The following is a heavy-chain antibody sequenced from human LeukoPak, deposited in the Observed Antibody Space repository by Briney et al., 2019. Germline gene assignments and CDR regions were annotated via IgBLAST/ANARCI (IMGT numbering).Heavy chain of an antibody. V-gene: IGHV4-34*01. D-gene: IGHD2-2*01. Sequence: GSLRLSCAASGFTVSSNYMSWVRQPPGKGLEWIGEINHSGSTNYNPSLKSRVTISVDTSKNQFSLKLSSVTAADTAVYYCARSGYCSSTSCHYYYYYYYMDVWGKGTTVTVSS. CDR1: GFTVSSNY. CDR2: INHSGST. J-gene: IGHJ6*03. CDR3: ARSGYCSSTSCHYYYYYYYMDV.